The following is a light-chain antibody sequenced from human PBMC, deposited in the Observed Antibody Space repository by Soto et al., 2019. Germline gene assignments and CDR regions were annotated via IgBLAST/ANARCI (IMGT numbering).Light chain of an antibody. V-gene: IGLV2-23*01. CDR2: EGS. Sequence: SALTQPGSVSGSPGQSITISCSGTSSDIGSYNLVSWYQQHPGKAPKVIIFEGSRLPSGVSSRFSGSKAGNTASLTISGLRPEDEADYYCSSYAGSNVLVVFGGGTKLTVL. CDR1: SSDIGSYNL. J-gene: IGLJ2*01. CDR3: SSYAGSNVLVV.